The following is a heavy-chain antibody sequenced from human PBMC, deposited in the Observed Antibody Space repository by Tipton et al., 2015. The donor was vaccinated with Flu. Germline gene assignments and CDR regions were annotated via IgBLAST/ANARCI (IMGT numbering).Heavy chain of an antibody. CDR3: ARDPSRYYYDSSGMDV. V-gene: IGHV4-34*01. J-gene: IGHJ6*02. D-gene: IGHD3-22*01. CDR2: INHSGST. CDR1: GGSFSGYY. Sequence: TLSLTCAVYGGSFSGYYWSWIRQPPGKGLEWIGEINHSGSTNYNPSLKSRVTISVDTSKNQFSLKLSSVTAADTAVYYCARDPSRYYYDSSGMDVGGQGTTVTVSS.